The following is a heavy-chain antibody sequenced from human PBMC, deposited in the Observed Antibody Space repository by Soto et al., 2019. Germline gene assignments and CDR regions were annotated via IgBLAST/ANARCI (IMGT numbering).Heavy chain of an antibody. Sequence: TLSLTCAVSGYSISSGYYWGWIRQPPGKGLEWIGSIYHSGSTYYNPSLKSRVTISVDTSKNQFSLKLSSVTAADTAVYYCARGYYDFWSGYYMDWFDPWGQGTLVTV. CDR1: GYSISSGYY. CDR2: IYHSGST. CDR3: ARGYYDFWSGYYMDWFDP. V-gene: IGHV4-38-2*01. J-gene: IGHJ5*02. D-gene: IGHD3-3*01.